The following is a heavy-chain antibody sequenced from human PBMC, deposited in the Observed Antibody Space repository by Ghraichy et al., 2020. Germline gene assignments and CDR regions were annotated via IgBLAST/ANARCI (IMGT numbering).Heavy chain of an antibody. CDR3: ARLRLRYSAYYYYYYMDV. CDR1: GGSISSYY. D-gene: IGHD3-9*01. Sequence: SETLSLTCTVSGGSISSYYWSWIRQPPGKGLEWIGYIYYSGSTNYNPSLKSRVTISVDTSKNQFSLKLSSVTAADTAVYYCARLRLRYSAYYYYYYMDVWGKGTTVTVSS. J-gene: IGHJ6*03. V-gene: IGHV4-59*08. CDR2: IYYSGST.